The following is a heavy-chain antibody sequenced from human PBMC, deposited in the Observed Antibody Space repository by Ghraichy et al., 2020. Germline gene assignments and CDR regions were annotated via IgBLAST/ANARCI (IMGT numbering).Heavy chain of an antibody. CDR3: ARGGFGEPISYFDY. J-gene: IGHJ4*02. CDR2: IGTAGDT. D-gene: IGHD3-10*01. CDR1: GFTFSSYD. Sequence: SCAASGFTFSSYDMHWVRQSTGKGLEWVSTIGTAGDTYYPGSVKGRFTISRENAKKSLYLQMNSLRAGDTAVYYCARGGFGEPISYFDYWGQGTLVTVSS. V-gene: IGHV3-13*01.